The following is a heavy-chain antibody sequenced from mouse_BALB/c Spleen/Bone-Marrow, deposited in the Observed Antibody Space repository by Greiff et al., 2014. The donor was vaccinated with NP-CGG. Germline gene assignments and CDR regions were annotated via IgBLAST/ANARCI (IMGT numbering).Heavy chain of an antibody. CDR2: INPSNGGT. D-gene: IGHD2-14*01. V-gene: IGHV1S81*02. J-gene: IGHJ4*01. CDR3: TRREYYRYDRAMDY. CDR1: GYPFTSYY. Sequence: QVQLKESGAELVKPGASVKLSCKASGYPFTSYYMYWVKQRPGQGLEWIGEINPSNGGTNFNEKFKSKATLTVDKSSSTAYMQLSSLTSEDSAVYYCTRREYYRYDRAMDYWGQGTSVTVSS.